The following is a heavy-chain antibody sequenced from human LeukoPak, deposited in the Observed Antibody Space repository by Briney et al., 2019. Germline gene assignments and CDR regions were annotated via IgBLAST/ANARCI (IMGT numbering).Heavy chain of an antibody. CDR1: GGTFSSYT. D-gene: IGHD4-11*01. CDR2: IIPILGTA. V-gene: IGHV1-69*08. CDR3: ARALWYMTTVTYNWFDP. J-gene: IGHJ5*02. Sequence: SVKVSCKASGGTFSSYTISWVRQAPGQGLEWMGRIIPILGTANYAQKFQGRVTITADKSTSTAYMELSSLRSEDTAVYYCARALWYMTTVTYNWFDPWGQGTLVTVSS.